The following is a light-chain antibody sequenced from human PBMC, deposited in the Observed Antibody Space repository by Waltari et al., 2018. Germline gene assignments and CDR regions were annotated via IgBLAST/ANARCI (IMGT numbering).Light chain of an antibody. CDR1: QSVLYSSANKSY. V-gene: IGKV4-1*01. Sequence: DILMTHPLASLSASLGPWATIHPRSTQSVLYSSANKSYLNWYQQKPGQPPKLLIYWASTREAGVPDRISGAGSGSDFTLTISSLQSEDVAVYYCQQYYSTPLTFGGGTKVEIK. CDR3: QQYYSTPLT. CDR2: WAS. J-gene: IGKJ4*01.